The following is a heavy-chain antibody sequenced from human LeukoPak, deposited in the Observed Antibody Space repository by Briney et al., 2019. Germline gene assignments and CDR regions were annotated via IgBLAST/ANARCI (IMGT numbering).Heavy chain of an antibody. Sequence: GGSLRLSCAVSAFTFSSYAMAWVRQAPGKGLEWVSTLSGSGGSTYYADSVRGRFTISRDNSKNTLFLQMNSLRAGDTAVYYCAKTSGGWYPNFDYWGQGTLVTVSS. CDR1: AFTFSSYA. CDR3: AKTSGGWYPNFDY. CDR2: LSGSGGST. J-gene: IGHJ4*02. D-gene: IGHD6-19*01. V-gene: IGHV3-23*01.